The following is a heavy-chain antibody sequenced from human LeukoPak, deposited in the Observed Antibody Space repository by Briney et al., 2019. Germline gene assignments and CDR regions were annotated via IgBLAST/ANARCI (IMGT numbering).Heavy chain of an antibody. CDR2: IFSGGST. D-gene: IGHD3-10*01. V-gene: IGHV3-53*01. CDR1: GFTFSSYS. CDR3: ARGIQPPKYYGSGSDTFDI. J-gene: IGHJ3*02. Sequence: GGSLRLSCAASGFTFSSYSMNWVRRAPGKGLEWVSVIFSGGSTYYADSVKGRFTISRDNSKNTLYLQMNSLRAEDTAVYYCARGIQPPKYYGSGSDTFDIWGQGTMVTVSS.